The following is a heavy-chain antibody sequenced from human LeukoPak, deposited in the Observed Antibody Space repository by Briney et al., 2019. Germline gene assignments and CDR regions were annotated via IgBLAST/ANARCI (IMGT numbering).Heavy chain of an antibody. V-gene: IGHV4-4*07. J-gene: IGHJ3*02. Sequence: PSETLSLTCTVSGGSISSYYWSWIRQPAGKGLEWIGRIYTSGSTNYNPSLKSRVTMSVDTSKNQFSLKLSSVTAADTAVYYCASKIPSGEDDAFDIWGQGTMVTVSS. CDR3: ASKIPSGEDDAFDI. D-gene: IGHD7-27*01. CDR2: IYTSGST. CDR1: GGSISSYY.